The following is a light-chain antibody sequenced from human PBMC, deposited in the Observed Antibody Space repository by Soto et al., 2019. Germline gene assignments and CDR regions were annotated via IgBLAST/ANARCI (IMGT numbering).Light chain of an antibody. V-gene: IGKV3-11*01. CDR2: DAS. J-gene: IGKJ1*01. Sequence: VLGRCPDTMSLSPGEGATLSCRASQSIGTYLAWYQHKPGQAPRLLIFDASNRATGIPARFSGSGSGTDFTLTISSLEPEDFAVYYCQQYNNWPRTFGQGTKVDI. CDR3: QQYNNWPRT. CDR1: QSIGTY.